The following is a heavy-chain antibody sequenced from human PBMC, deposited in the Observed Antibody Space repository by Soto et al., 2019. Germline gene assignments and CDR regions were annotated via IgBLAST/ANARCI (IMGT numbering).Heavy chain of an antibody. CDR3: ARDSDDSTGYYDY. V-gene: IGHV3-20*01. J-gene: IGHJ4*02. D-gene: IGHD4-4*01. Sequence: EVQLVVSGGGVVRPGGSMRLSCTASGFTFDDYSMTWVRQIPGKGLEWVSTTNRNGATTAYADSVRGRFTISRDNAKNSLYLQLDTVTAEDTAFYHCARDSDDSTGYYDYWGQGTLVTVSS. CDR1: GFTFDDYS. CDR2: TNRNGATT.